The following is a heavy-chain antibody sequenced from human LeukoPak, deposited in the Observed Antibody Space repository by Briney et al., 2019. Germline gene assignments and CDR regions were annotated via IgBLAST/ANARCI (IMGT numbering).Heavy chain of an antibody. V-gene: IGHV3-30-3*01. CDR1: GFNFSDYY. J-gene: IGHJ6*02. D-gene: IGHD2-2*01. Sequence: PGGPLRLSCAASGFNFSDYYMSWLRQAPAKGLAGVAGISYDGSNKLYADFVKGRITISRDNSKNVLYLQMNSLRAEDTAVYYCARDAIYCSSTSCYRRNNYYYYGMDVWGQGTTVTVSS. CDR2: ISYDGSNK. CDR3: ARDAIYCSSTSCYRRNNYYYYGMDV.